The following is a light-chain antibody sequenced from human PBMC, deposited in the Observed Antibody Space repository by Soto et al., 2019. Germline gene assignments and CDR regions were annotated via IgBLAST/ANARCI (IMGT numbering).Light chain of an antibody. J-gene: IGKJ5*01. CDR2: ATS. Sequence: EIVLTQSPGALSLSPGERATLSCRASQSVSIGYLAWYQQKTGQTPRLLIFATSRRATGIPDRFSGSGSGRTFILTIIRREPDDVAVYYCQQYGSSHPITFGQGTRLEIK. CDR3: QQYGSSHPIT. V-gene: IGKV3-20*01. CDR1: QSVSIGY.